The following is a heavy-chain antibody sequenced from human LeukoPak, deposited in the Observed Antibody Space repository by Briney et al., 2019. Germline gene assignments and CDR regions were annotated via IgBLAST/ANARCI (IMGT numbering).Heavy chain of an antibody. D-gene: IGHD3-22*01. J-gene: IGHJ4*02. CDR1: GFTFSSYA. CDR2: ISYDGSNK. Sequence: PGGSLRLSCAASGFTFSSYAMHWVRQAPGKGLEWVAVISYDGSNKYYADSVKGRFTISRDNSKNTLYLQMNSLRAEDTAVYYCARDSRLPSGYYPCWGQGTLVTVSS. V-gene: IGHV3-30-3*01. CDR3: ARDSRLPSGYYPC.